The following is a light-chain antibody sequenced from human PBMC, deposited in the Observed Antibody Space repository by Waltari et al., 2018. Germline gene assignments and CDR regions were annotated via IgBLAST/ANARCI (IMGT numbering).Light chain of an antibody. Sequence: EIVLTQSPGTLSLSPGERATLSCRASQSVNSAYLAWYQQTPGQAPRLLIYGASRRATGFPDRFSGSGSGTDFTLTINRLEPEDFAVYYCQQYGSSPPYAFGQGTKLEIK. CDR3: QQYGSSPPYA. J-gene: IGKJ2*01. CDR1: QSVNSAY. CDR2: GAS. V-gene: IGKV3-20*01.